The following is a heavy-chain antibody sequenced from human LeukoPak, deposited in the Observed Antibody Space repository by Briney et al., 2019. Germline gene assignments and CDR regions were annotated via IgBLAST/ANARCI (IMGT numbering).Heavy chain of an antibody. Sequence: SQTLSLTCAISGDSVSSNIAAWNWIRRSPSRGLEWLGRTYYRSKWYNNSAVSVKSRITINPDTSKNQFSLQLNSVTPEDAGVYYCAGEAGSGPRRYFHHWGQGTLVPVSS. V-gene: IGHV6-1*01. CDR1: GDSVSSNIAA. J-gene: IGHJ1*01. CDR2: TYYRSKWYN. CDR3: AGEAGSGPRRYFHH. D-gene: IGHD6-19*01.